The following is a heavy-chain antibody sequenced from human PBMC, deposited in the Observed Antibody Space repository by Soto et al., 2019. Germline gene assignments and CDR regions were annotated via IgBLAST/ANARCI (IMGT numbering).Heavy chain of an antibody. V-gene: IGHV1-69*08. CDR1: GDTFTSHT. CDR3: ARDQYCSTSTCIGCMDV. J-gene: IGHJ6*03. CDR2: IIPMLGIT. Sequence: HVQLVQSGAEMKKPGSSVKVSCQASGDTFTSHTLTWVRQAPGQGLEWGGRIIPMLGITDYPQRLQGRVTITADKSTSIAYMELRNLRSEDTALYYWARDQYCSTSTCIGCMDVWGGGTRVIVSS. D-gene: IGHD2-2*01.